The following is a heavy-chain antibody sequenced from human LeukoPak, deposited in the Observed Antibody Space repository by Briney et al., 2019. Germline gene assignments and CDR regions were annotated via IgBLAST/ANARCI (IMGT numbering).Heavy chain of an antibody. Sequence: GGPLRLSCAASGFTFSGSAMHWVRQASGKGLEWVGRIRTKANNYATTYSASVKGRFTISRDDSKNMAYLQLNSLETDDTAVYYCAKVDTAYYFDYWGQGTLVTVSS. CDR1: GFTFSGSA. D-gene: IGHD5-18*01. CDR2: IRTKANNYAT. J-gene: IGHJ4*02. CDR3: AKVDTAYYFDY. V-gene: IGHV3-73*01.